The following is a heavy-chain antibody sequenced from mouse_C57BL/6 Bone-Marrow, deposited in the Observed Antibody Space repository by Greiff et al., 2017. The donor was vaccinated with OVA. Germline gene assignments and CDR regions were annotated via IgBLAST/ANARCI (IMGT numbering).Heavy chain of an antibody. D-gene: IGHD1-1*01. J-gene: IGHJ4*01. Sequence: VQGVESGPGLVQPSQSLSITCTVSGFSLTSYGVHWVRQSPGKGLEWLGVIWSGGSTDYNAAFISRLSISKDNSKSQVFFKMNSLQADDTAIYYCASPYYYGYYYAMDYWGQGTSVTVSS. V-gene: IGHV2-2*01. CDR2: IWSGGST. CDR3: ASPYYYGYYYAMDY. CDR1: GFSLTSYG.